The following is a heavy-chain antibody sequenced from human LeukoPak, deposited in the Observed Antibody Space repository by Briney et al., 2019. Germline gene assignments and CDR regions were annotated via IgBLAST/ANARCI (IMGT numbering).Heavy chain of an antibody. CDR1: GFTFDDYA. J-gene: IGHJ6*02. D-gene: IGHD6-25*01. CDR2: ISWNSGNI. V-gene: IGHV3-9*01. Sequence: TGGSLRLSCAASGFTFDDYAMHWVRHAPGKGLEWVSGISWNSGNIDYADSVKGRFTISRDNAKNSLYLQMNSLRAEDTGLYYCAKDSSGYSGLDVWGQGTTVTVSS. CDR3: AKDSSGYSGLDV.